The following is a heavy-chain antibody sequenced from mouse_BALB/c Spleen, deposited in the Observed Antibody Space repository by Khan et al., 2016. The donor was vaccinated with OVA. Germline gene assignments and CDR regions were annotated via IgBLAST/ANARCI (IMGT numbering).Heavy chain of an antibody. CDR3: ARSLYYSYGYALDC. CDR1: GYSITSDYA. V-gene: IGHV3-2*02. D-gene: IGHD2-14*01. CDR2: ISSTGGT. Sequence: VQLKESGPGLVKPSQSLSLTCTVTGYSITSDYAWNWIRQFPGNKLEWMGYISSTGGTSYNPSLKSRISITRDTSKTQFFLQLKSVTAEETATYYCARSLYYSYGYALDCWGRGTLVTVSS. J-gene: IGHJ4*01.